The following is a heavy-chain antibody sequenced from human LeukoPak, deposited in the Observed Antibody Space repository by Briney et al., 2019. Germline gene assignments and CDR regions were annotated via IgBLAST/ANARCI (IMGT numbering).Heavy chain of an antibody. CDR1: GYTFTGYY. D-gene: IGHD6-19*01. CDR3: ARDQGSSGISEY. Sequence: GASVKVSCKASGYTFTGYYIHWVRQAPGQGLEWMGWISPSSGGTNYAQKFQGRVTMTRDTSISAAYLDLSRLTSDDTAVYYCARDQGSSGISEYWGQGTLVTVSS. V-gene: IGHV1-2*02. J-gene: IGHJ4*02. CDR2: ISPSSGGT.